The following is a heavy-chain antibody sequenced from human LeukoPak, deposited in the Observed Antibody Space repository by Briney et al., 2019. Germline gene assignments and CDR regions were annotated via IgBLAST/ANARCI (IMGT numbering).Heavy chain of an antibody. D-gene: IGHD6-13*01. CDR3: ARDWGIAAAGTTDY. J-gene: IGHJ4*02. Sequence: ASLKVSCKASGYTFTSYGISWVRQAPGQRLEWMGWISAYNGNTNYAQKLQGRVTMTTDTSTSTAYMELRSLRSDDTAVYYCARDWGIAAAGTTDYWGQGTLVTVSS. V-gene: IGHV1-18*01. CDR1: GYTFTSYG. CDR2: ISAYNGNT.